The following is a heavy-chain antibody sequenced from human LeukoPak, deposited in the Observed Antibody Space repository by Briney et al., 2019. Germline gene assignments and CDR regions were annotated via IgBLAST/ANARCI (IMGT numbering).Heavy chain of an antibody. Sequence: GGSLRLSCAASGFTFSDHYMSWIRQAPGKGLEWVSYISHTGTTMYYADSVKGRFTLSRDNAKNSLYLQMNSLRAEDTAVYYCARDSGGYYDILTGYLYYYYYYMDVWGKGTTVTVSS. CDR1: GFTFSDHY. D-gene: IGHD3-9*01. CDR2: ISHTGTTM. J-gene: IGHJ6*03. CDR3: ARDSGGYYDILTGYLYYYYYYMDV. V-gene: IGHV3-11*04.